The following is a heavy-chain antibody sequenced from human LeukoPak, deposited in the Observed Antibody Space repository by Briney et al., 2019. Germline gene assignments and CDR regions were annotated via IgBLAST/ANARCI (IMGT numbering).Heavy chain of an antibody. J-gene: IGHJ4*02. CDR1: GFIFSDSA. CDR2: ISRSGDVT. CDR3: AKVVRGSSWYFDY. Sequence: GGSLRLSCAASGFIFSDSAMSWVRQAPGKGLDWVAAISRSGDVTKYADSVKGRFTISRDNSKNTLYLQMSSLRVEDTAVYYCAKVVRGSSWYFDYWGQGTLVTVSS. V-gene: IGHV3-23*01. D-gene: IGHD6-13*01.